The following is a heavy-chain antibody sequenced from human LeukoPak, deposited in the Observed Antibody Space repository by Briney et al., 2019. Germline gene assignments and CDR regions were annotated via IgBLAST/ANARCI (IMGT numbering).Heavy chain of an antibody. J-gene: IGHJ6*02. CDR2: ISYDGSNK. V-gene: IGHV3-30*18. Sequence: GGSLRLSCAASGFTFSSYGMHWVRQAPGKGLEWVAVISYDGSNKYYADSVKGRFTISRDNSKNTLYLQVNSLRAEDTAVYYCAKDHGSSWYLVVVYYYGMDVWGQGTTVTVSS. CDR1: GFTFSSYG. D-gene: IGHD6-13*01. CDR3: AKDHGSSWYLVVVYYYGMDV.